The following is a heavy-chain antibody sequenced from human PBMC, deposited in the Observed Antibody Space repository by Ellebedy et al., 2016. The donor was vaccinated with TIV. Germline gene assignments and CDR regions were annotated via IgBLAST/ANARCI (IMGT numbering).Heavy chain of an antibody. CDR2: ISAYDGNT. CDR3: ARNSYEWSSRGGFYY. V-gene: IGHV1-18*01. Sequence: AASVKVSCKASGYTFTSNYMHWVRQAPGQGLEWMGWISAYDGNTDYAQNLQGRVTMTTDTSANTAHMELRSLRSEDTAVYYCARNSYEWSSRGGFYYWGQGTLVTVSS. D-gene: IGHD3-3*01. J-gene: IGHJ4*02. CDR1: GYTFTSNY.